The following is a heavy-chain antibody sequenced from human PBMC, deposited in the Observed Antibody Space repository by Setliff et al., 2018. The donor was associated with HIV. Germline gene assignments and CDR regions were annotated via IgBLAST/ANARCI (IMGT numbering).Heavy chain of an antibody. CDR2: INWNGGSV. Sequence: GGSLRLSCVASGFMFDDYGMIWVRQIPGKGLEWISGINWNGGSVGYADSVKGRFTISRDNAKNSLYLQMNSLRAEDTAIYYCARGSLRGVLALGMDVWGQGTTVTVSS. D-gene: IGHD3-10*01. J-gene: IGHJ6*02. V-gene: IGHV3-20*04. CDR1: GFMFDDYG. CDR3: ARGSLRGVLALGMDV.